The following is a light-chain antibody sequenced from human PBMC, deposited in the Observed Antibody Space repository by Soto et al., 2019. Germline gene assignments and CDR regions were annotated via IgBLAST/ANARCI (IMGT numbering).Light chain of an antibody. CDR3: MQTLQTPYT. CDR1: QSLLYINGDNY. Sequence: DIVMTQSPLSLPVTPGEPASISCRSSQSLLYINGDNYFDWFVQKPGQSPQLLIYLGSNRASGVPDRFSGSGSGTDFTLKISRVEAEDVGVYYCMQTLQTPYTFGQGTMLEIK. V-gene: IGKV2-28*01. J-gene: IGKJ2*01. CDR2: LGS.